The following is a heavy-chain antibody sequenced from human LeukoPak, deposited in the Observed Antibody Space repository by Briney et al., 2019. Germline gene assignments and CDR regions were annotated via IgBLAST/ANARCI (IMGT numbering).Heavy chain of an antibody. CDR3: AREGGHSSGWSDYYYYYMDV. D-gene: IGHD6-19*01. J-gene: IGHJ6*03. Sequence: GGSLRLSCAASGFTYDDYGMSWVRQDPGKGLEWVSGINWNGGSTGYADSVKGRFTISRDNAKNSLYLQMNSLRAEDTALYYCAREGGHSSGWSDYYYYYMDVWGKGTTVTVSS. CDR1: GFTYDDYG. CDR2: INWNGGST. V-gene: IGHV3-20*04.